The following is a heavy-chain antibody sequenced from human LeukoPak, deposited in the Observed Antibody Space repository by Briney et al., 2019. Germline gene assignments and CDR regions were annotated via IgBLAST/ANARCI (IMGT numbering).Heavy chain of an antibody. V-gene: IGHV3-9*01. J-gene: IGHJ6*03. CDR2: ISWNSRSI. CDR3: AKDYVASGSLNYYMDV. Sequence: GGSLRLSCAASGFTFDKNAMHWVRQAPGKGLEWVSGISWNSRSIAYADSVKGRFTISRDNAKKSLYLEMNSLRSEDTALYYCAKDYVASGSLNYYMDVWGKGTTVTVYS. D-gene: IGHD3-10*01. CDR1: GFTFDKNA.